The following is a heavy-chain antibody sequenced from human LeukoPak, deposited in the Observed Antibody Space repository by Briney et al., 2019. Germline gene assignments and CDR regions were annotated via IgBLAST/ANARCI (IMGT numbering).Heavy chain of an antibody. Sequence: GGSLRLSCAASGFTFSTYWMNWVRQAPGKGLEWVANINQDGSAEYYVDSVKGRFTISRDNTKNSLYLQMNSLRAEDTAVYYCARDTSRNDLDYWGQGTLVTVSS. CDR1: GFTFSTYW. J-gene: IGHJ4*02. CDR2: INQDGSAE. CDR3: ARDTSRNDLDY. V-gene: IGHV3-7*04. D-gene: IGHD1-1*01.